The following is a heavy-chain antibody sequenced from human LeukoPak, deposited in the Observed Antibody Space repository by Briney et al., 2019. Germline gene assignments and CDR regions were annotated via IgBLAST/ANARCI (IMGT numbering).Heavy chain of an antibody. CDR3: ATEYDSNGAFDI. Sequence: SETLSLTCTVSGGSISSYYWSWIRQPPGKGLEWIGYIYYSGSTNYNPSLKSRVTISVDTSKNQFSLKLSSVTAADTAVYYCATEYDSNGAFDIWGQGTMVTVSS. CDR2: IYYSGST. V-gene: IGHV4-59*01. J-gene: IGHJ3*02. CDR1: GGSISSYY. D-gene: IGHD2-8*01.